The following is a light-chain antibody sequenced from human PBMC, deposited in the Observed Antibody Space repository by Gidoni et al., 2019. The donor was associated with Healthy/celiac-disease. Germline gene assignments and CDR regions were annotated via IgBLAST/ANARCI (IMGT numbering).Light chain of an antibody. CDR3: GADHGSGSNFVV. CDR2: VGTGGIVG. CDR1: SGYSNYK. V-gene: IGLV9-49*01. Sequence: QPVLPQPPSASASLGASVPLTCSLSSGYSNYKVDWYQQRPGKGPRFVMRVGTGGIVGSKGDGIPDRFSVLGSGLNRYLTIKNIQEEDESDYHCGADHGSGSNFVVFGGGTKLTVL. J-gene: IGLJ2*01.